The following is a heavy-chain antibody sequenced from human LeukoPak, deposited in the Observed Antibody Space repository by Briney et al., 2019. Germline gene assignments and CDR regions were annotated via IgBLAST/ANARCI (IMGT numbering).Heavy chain of an antibody. CDR2: IYPGDSDT. J-gene: IGHJ4*02. D-gene: IGHD2-15*01. V-gene: IGHV5-51*01. CDR3: ARGRGYCSAGSCYLFDY. Sequence: GESLKISCKGSGYSFSSYWIVWVRQMPGKGLEWMGIIYPGDSDTRYSPSFEGQVTISADKSISTAYLQWSSLKASDTAMYYCARGRGYCSAGSCYLFDYWGQGTLVTVSS. CDR1: GYSFSSYW.